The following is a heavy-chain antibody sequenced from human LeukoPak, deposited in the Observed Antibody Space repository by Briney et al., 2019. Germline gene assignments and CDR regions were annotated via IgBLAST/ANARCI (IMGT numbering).Heavy chain of an antibody. Sequence: PSETLSLTCAVYGGSFSGYYWSWIRQPPGKGLEWIGEINHSGSTNYNPSLKSRVTISVDTSKNQLSLKLSSVTAADTAVYYCASGIAPRFDPWGQGTLVTVYS. V-gene: IGHV4-34*01. CDR3: ASGIAPRFDP. CDR2: INHSGST. CDR1: GGSFSGYY. D-gene: IGHD6-13*01. J-gene: IGHJ5*02.